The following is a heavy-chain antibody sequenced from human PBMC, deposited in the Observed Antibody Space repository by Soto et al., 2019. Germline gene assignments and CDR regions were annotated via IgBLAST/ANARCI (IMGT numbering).Heavy chain of an antibody. V-gene: IGHV3-33*01. J-gene: IGHJ6*02. D-gene: IGHD2-15*01. CDR3: ARAEQVVVVVAATRHYYYYGMDV. Sequence: PGGSLRLSXAASGFTFSSYGMHWVRQAPGKGLEWVAVIWYDGSNKYYADSVKGRFTISRDNSKNTLYLQMNSLRAEDTAVYYCARAEQVVVVVAATRHYYYYGMDVWGQGTTVTVSS. CDR2: IWYDGSNK. CDR1: GFTFSSYG.